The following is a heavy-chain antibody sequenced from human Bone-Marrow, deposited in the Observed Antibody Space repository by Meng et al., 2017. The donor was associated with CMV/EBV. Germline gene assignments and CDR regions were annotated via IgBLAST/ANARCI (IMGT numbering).Heavy chain of an antibody. V-gene: IGHV3-48*03. Sequence: GGSLRLSSAASGFTFSSYEMNWVRQAPGKGPEWVSYLSSSGSTIYYADSVKVRFTISRDNAKNSLYLQMTSLRAEDTAVYYCARVSYYDFWSGYYGGPYFDYWGQGTLVTVSS. J-gene: IGHJ4*02. CDR3: ARVSYYDFWSGYYGGPYFDY. D-gene: IGHD3-3*01. CDR1: GFTFSSYE. CDR2: LSSSGSTI.